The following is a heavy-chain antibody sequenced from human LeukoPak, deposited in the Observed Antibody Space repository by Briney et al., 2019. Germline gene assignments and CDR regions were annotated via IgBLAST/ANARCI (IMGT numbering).Heavy chain of an antibody. CDR3: AGFFGVVEAPNYYYYMDV. D-gene: IGHD3-3*01. V-gene: IGHV1-69*01. CDR1: GCTFINYA. CDR2: IIPIFGTA. J-gene: IGHJ6*03. Sequence: GSSVTVSFMSSGCTFINYAISWVRQAPGRGREWMGGIIPIFGTANYAQKFQGRVTITADESTSTAYMELSSLRSEDTAVYYCAGFFGVVEAPNYYYYMDVWGKGTTVTVSS.